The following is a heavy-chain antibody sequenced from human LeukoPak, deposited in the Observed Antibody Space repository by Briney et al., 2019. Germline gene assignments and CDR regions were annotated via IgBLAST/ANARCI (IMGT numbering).Heavy chain of an antibody. J-gene: IGHJ4*02. Sequence: PGGSLRLSCAASGFTFSSYAMSWVRQAPGKGLEWVSAISGSGGSTYYADPVKGRFTISRDNSKNTLYLQMNSLRAEDTAVYYCARDGKTAGTFDYWGQGTLVTVSS. CDR2: ISGSGGST. V-gene: IGHV3-23*01. CDR3: ARDGKTAGTFDY. CDR1: GFTFSSYA. D-gene: IGHD6-13*01.